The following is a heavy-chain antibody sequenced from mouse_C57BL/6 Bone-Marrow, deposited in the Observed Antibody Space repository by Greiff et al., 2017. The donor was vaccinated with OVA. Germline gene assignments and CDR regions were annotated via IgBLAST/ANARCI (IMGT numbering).Heavy chain of an antibody. J-gene: IGHJ1*03. Sequence: QVQLQQPGAELVKPGASVKMSCTASGYTFTSYWITWVKQRPGPGLEWIGDIYPGSGSTNYNEKFKSKATLTVDTSSSTAYRQLSSLTSEDSAVYYCARRRLRPYWYFDDWGTGTTVTVSS. D-gene: IGHD2-2*01. CDR2: IYPGSGST. CDR3: ARRRLRPYWYFDD. CDR1: GYTFTSYW. V-gene: IGHV1-55*01.